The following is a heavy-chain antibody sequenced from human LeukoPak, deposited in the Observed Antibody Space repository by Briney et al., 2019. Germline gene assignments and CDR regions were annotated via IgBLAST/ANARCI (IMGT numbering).Heavy chain of an antibody. J-gene: IGHJ4*02. CDR3: ARGPRYGSGSYWDY. D-gene: IGHD3-10*01. Sequence: SETLSLTCTVSGGSISSSSYYWGWIRQPPGKGLEWIGSIYYSGSTYYNPSLKSRVTISVDTSKNQFSLKLSSVTAADTAVYYCARGPRYGSGSYWDYWGQGTLVTVSS. CDR1: GGSISSSSYY. CDR2: IYYSGST. V-gene: IGHV4-39*07.